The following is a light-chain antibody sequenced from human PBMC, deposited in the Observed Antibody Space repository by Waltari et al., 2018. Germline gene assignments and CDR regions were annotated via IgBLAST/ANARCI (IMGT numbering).Light chain of an antibody. CDR2: AAS. J-gene: IGKJ5*01. V-gene: IGKV1-9*01. CDR1: QGISSY. CDR3: QHLNSYPIT. Sequence: IQLTQSPSSLSASVGDRVTITCRTSQGISSYLAWYQQNQGNAPKLLIYAASTLQSVVPSRFGGSGSGTDVTLTISSLQPEDXXTYYCQHLNSYPITFGQGTRLEIK.